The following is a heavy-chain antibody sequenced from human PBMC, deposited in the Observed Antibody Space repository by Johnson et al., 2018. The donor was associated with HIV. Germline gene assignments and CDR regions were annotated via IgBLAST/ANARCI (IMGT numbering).Heavy chain of an antibody. J-gene: IGHJ3*01. D-gene: IGHD6-13*01. Sequence: VQLVESGGGVVQPGGSLRLSCAASGFTFSSYAMSWVRQAPGKGLEWVSAISGSGGSTYYADSVKGRFTISRDNSKNTLYLQMNSLRPEDTALYYCAKDEAQTLASAGRDAFDFWGQGTAVTV. CDR1: GFTFSSYA. V-gene: IGHV3-23*04. CDR3: AKDEAQTLASAGRDAFDF. CDR2: ISGSGGST.